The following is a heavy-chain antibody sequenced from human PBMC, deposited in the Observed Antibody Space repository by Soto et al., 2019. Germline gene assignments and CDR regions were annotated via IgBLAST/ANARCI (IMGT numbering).Heavy chain of an antibody. CDR3: ARLGNVPYYYYGMDV. CDR1: GGSISSSSYY. CDR2: IYYSGST. D-gene: IGHD1-26*01. J-gene: IGHJ6*02. V-gene: IGHV4-39*01. Sequence: SETLSLTCTVSGGSISSSSYYWGWIRQPPGKGLEWIGSIYYSGSTYYNPSLKSRVTISVDTSKNQFSLKLSSVTAADTAVYYCARLGNVPYYYYGMDVWGQGTTVTVSS.